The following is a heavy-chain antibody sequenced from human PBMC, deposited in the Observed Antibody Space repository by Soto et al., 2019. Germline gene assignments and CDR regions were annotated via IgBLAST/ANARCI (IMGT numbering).Heavy chain of an antibody. J-gene: IGHJ5*02. CDR1: GGSISSGGYY. Sequence: PSETLSLTCTVPGGSISSGGYYWSWIRQHPGKGLEWIGYIYYSGSTYYSPSLKSRVTISVDTSKNQFSLKLSSVTAADTAVYYCARGRAYSNYGVSWGQGTLVTVS. CDR2: IYYSGST. D-gene: IGHD4-4*01. V-gene: IGHV4-31*03. CDR3: ARGRAYSNYGVS.